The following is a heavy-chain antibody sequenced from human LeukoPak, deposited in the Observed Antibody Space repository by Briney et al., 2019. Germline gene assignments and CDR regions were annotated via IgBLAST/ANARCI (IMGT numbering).Heavy chain of an antibody. V-gene: IGHV4-39*01. Sequence: PSETLSLTCSVSGDSIRSSSYYWGWIRQPPGKGLEWIGSIYYSGTTLYKASLKSRVTLSVDTSKNQFSLRLRSVTAADTATYYCARHSSGWSFYYWGQGTLVTVSS. CDR1: GDSIRSSSYY. J-gene: IGHJ4*02. CDR3: ARHSSGWSFYY. D-gene: IGHD6-19*01. CDR2: IYYSGTT.